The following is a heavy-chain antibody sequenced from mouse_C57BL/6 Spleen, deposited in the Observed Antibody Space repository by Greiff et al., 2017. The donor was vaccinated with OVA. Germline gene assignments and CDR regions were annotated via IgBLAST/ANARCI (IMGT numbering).Heavy chain of an antibody. CDR1: GYSITSGYY. Sequence: DVHLVESGPGLVKPSQSLSLTCSVTGYSITSGYYWNWIRQFPGNKLEWMGYISYDGSNNYNPSLKNRISITRDTSKNQFFLKLNSVTTEDTATYYCARERDRDYFDYWGQGTTLTVSS. D-gene: IGHD3-3*01. CDR2: ISYDGSN. V-gene: IGHV3-6*01. J-gene: IGHJ2*01. CDR3: ARERDRDYFDY.